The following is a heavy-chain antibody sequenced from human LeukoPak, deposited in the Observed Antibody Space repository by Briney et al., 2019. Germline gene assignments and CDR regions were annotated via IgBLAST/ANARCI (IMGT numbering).Heavy chain of an antibody. Sequence: SETLSLTCAVYGGSFSGYYWSWIRQPPGKGLEWIGEINHSGSTNYNPSLKSRVTISVDTSKNQFSLKLSSVTAADTAVYYCARYSSGWYYVRYGMDVWGQGTTVTVSS. CDR2: INHSGST. D-gene: IGHD6-19*01. J-gene: IGHJ6*02. V-gene: IGHV4-34*01. CDR3: ARYSSGWYYVRYGMDV. CDR1: GGSFSGYY.